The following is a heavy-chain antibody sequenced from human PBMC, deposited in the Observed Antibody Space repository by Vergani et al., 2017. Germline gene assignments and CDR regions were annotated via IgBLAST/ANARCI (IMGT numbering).Heavy chain of an antibody. Sequence: VQLVESGGGVVQPGTSLRLSCEASGFKFSQFGMHWVRQGPGTGLEWVSGINWNGGSTGYADSVKGRFTISRDNAKNSLYLQMNSLRAEDTALYYCARERNAYYDFWSGYYTQYYFDYWGQGTLVTVSS. CDR3: ARERNAYYDFWSGYYTQYYFDY. V-gene: IGHV3-20*04. CDR2: INWNGGST. CDR1: GFKFSQFG. J-gene: IGHJ4*02. D-gene: IGHD3-3*01.